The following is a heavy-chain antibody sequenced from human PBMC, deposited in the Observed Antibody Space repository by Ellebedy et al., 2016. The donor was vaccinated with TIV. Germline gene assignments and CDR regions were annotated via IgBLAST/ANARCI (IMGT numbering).Heavy chain of an antibody. V-gene: IGHV3-11*01. CDR3: ARDARFIDQQHNWFDP. D-gene: IGHD6-13*01. J-gene: IGHJ5*02. Sequence: GESLKISCATSGFPFSDYYMSWIRQAPGKGLEWVSYITSSGDTTYYADSVKGRFTISRDNAKKSLYLQMNSLRAEDTAVYYCARDARFIDQQHNWFDPWGQGTLVTVSS. CDR2: ITSSGDTT. CDR1: GFPFSDYY.